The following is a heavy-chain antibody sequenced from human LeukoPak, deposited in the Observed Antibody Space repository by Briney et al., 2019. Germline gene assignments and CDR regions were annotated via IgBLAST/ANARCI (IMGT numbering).Heavy chain of an antibody. J-gene: IGHJ4*02. CDR1: GFTFSTYG. D-gene: IGHD4-23*01. CDR2: IKYDGSEK. CDR3: ARDYGGSSPSDY. V-gene: IGHV3-7*01. Sequence: PGGSLRLSCAASGFTFSTYGMSWVRQAPGKGLEWVANIKYDGSEKDYVDSVRGRFTISRDNAKNSLYLQMNSLRAEDTAVYYCARDYGGSSPSDYWGQGTLVTVSS.